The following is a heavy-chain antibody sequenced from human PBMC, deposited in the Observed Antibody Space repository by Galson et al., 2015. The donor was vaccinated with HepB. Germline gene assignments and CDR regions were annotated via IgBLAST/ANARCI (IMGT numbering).Heavy chain of an antibody. CDR3: ARGGLHAYFYMDV. J-gene: IGHJ6*03. Sequence: SVKVSCKASGYPFGHWAIHWVRQAPGQRLEWMGWINAGNGNTKSSQRFQGRVTLTRDTPATTAYMELSSPRPEDTALYYCARGGLHAYFYMDVWGKGTAVTVSS. CDR1: GYPFGHWA. CDR2: INAGNGNT. V-gene: IGHV1-3*01. D-gene: IGHD4-11*01.